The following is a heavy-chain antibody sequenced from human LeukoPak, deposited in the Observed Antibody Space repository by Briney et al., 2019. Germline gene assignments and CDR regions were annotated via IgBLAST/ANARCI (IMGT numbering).Heavy chain of an antibody. CDR1: GGTFSSYA. Sequence: SVKVSCKASGGTFSSYAISWERQAPGQGLEWMGRIIPIFGTANYAQKFQGRVTITTDESTSTAYMELSSLRSEDTAVYYCARGVYYYDSSGYSYYFDYWGQGTLVTVSS. CDR2: IIPIFGTA. J-gene: IGHJ4*02. D-gene: IGHD3-22*01. V-gene: IGHV1-69*05. CDR3: ARGVYYYDSSGYSYYFDY.